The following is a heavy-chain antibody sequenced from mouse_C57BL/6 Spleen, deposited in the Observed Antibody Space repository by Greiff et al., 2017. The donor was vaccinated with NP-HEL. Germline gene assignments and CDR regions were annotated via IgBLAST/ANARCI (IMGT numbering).Heavy chain of an antibody. CDR2: IDPENGDT. CDR1: GFNIKDDY. V-gene: IGHV14-4*01. CDR3: TTDGYYGSY. Sequence: EVQLQQSGAELVRPGASVKLSCTASGFNIKDDYMHWVKQRPEQGLEWIGWIDPENGDTEYASKFQGKATIIADTSSNTAYLQLSSLTSEDTAVYYWTTDGYYGSYWGQGTLVTVSA. J-gene: IGHJ3*01. D-gene: IGHD2-3*01.